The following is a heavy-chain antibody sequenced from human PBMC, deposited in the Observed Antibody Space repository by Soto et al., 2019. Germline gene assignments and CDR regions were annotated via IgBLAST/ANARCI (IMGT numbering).Heavy chain of an antibody. Sequence: PSQTLSLTCASSGDSVSSNSAAWNWIRQFPWRGLEWLGRTYYRSKWYNDYAVSVKSRITINPDTSKNQFSLQLNPVTPEDTAVYYCARSSIAARGFLNWFDPWGQGTLVTVSS. CDR1: GDSVSSNSAA. J-gene: IGHJ5*02. CDR3: ARSSIAARGFLNWFDP. V-gene: IGHV6-1*01. CDR2: TYYRSKWYN. D-gene: IGHD6-6*01.